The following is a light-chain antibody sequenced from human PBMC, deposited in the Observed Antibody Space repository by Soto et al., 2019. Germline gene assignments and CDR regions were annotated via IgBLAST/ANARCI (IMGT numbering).Light chain of an antibody. CDR3: SSYTTRSALQV. J-gene: IGLJ1*01. V-gene: IGLV2-14*01. CDR2: GVN. CDR1: ISDFVIYNY. Sequence: QSVLTQPASVSGSPGQSITISCSGTISDFVIYNYVSWYQQHPGKAPKLMIYGVNNRPSGASNRFSGSKSGYTASLTISGLQADDEADYYCSSYTTRSALQVFGTGTKLTVL.